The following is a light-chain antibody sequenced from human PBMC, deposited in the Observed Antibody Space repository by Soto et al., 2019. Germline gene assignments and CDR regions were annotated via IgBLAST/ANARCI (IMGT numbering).Light chain of an antibody. V-gene: IGKV3-20*01. CDR1: QSVSNNY. J-gene: IGKJ1*01. Sequence: ALTQSPATLSLSPGEPSILSWGASQSVSNNYLAWYQQKPGQAPRLILYGASTRATGIPDRFSGSGSGTDFTLTISRLEPEDSAVYYCQQYGSSPTWTCGQGTKVDIK. CDR2: GAS. CDR3: QQYGSSPTWT.